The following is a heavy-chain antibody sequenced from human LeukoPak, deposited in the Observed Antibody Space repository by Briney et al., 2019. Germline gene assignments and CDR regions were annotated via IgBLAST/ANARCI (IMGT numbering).Heavy chain of an antibody. CDR3: ARGGLGSAFDN. V-gene: IGHV3-23*01. Sequence: GGSLRLSCAASGFTFSSYALSWVRQAPGKGLECVSAISGSGGSTYSADSLKGRFTISRDNSKNTLYLQINSLRTDNTAVFYCARGGLGSAFDNWGQGTLVTVSS. CDR1: GFTFSSYA. J-gene: IGHJ4*02. D-gene: IGHD6-19*01. CDR2: ISGSGGST.